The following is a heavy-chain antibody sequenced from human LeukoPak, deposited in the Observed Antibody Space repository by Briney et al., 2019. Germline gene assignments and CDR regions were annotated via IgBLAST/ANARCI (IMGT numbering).Heavy chain of an antibody. V-gene: IGHV3-21*01. CDR3: ASDSSSWYEADSMDV. Sequence: GGSLRLSCAASGFTFSSYSMKWVRQAPGKGLEGVSSISSSSSYIYYADSVKGRFTISRDNAKNSLYLQMNSLRAEDTAVYYCASDSSSWYEADSMDVWGQGTTVTVSS. J-gene: IGHJ6*02. CDR2: ISSSSSYI. D-gene: IGHD6-13*01. CDR1: GFTFSSYS.